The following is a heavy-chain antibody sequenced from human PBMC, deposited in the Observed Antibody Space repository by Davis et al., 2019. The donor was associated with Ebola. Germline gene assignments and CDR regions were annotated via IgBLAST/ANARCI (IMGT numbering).Heavy chain of an antibody. Sequence: AASVKVSCKASGYTFTSYAISWVRQAPGQGLEWMGGIIPIFGTANYAQKFQGRVTITADESTSTAYMELSSLRSEDTAVYYCARDRSLYQGINWFDPWGQGTLVTVSS. CDR2: IIPIFGTA. CDR3: ARDRSLYQGINWFDP. CDR1: GYTFTSYA. D-gene: IGHD2-2*01. J-gene: IGHJ5*02. V-gene: IGHV1-69*13.